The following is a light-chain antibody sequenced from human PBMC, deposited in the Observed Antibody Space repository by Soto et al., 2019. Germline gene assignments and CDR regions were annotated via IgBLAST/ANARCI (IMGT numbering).Light chain of an antibody. V-gene: IGKV4-1*01. J-gene: IGKJ4*01. CDR2: WAS. CDR1: LSVFSSSNNRAT. CDR3: QHDVEIPLT. Sequence: VMTQSPDSLAVYLGERATITCTSSLSVFSSSNNRATFAWYQQKPGQPPKLLINWASTRLSGVPDRFSGSGAGTDCTLTISNLRAEEVAAYYCQHDVEIPLTCGGGTRGEIK.